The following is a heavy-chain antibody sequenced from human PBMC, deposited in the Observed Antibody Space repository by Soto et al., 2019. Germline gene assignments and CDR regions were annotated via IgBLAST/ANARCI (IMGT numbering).Heavy chain of an antibody. CDR1: GYTFTGYH. CDR3: ARWVGASNWFDP. CDR2: INTDSGGT. V-gene: IGHV1-2*02. D-gene: IGHD1-26*01. J-gene: IGHJ5*02. Sequence: VQLVQSGAEVKIPGASVKVSCKASGYTFTGYHIHWVRQAPGQGLEWMGWINTDSGGTLYALKFQGRVTMTRDTSISTAYMEVGRLTSDDTAVYYCARWVGASNWFDPWGQGTLVTVSS.